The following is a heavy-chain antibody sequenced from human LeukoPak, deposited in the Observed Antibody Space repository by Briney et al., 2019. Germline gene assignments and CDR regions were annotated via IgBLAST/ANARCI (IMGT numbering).Heavy chain of an antibody. J-gene: IGHJ5*02. CDR2: ISSSSSYI. CDR3: ARDLRTYSRPTNWLDP. V-gene: IGHV3-21*01. CDR1: GFTFSSYS. Sequence: GGSLRLSCAASGFTFSSYSMNWVRQAPGKGLEWVSSISSSSSYIYYADSVKGRFTISRDNAKNSLYLQMNSLRAEDTAVYYCARDLRTYSRPTNWLDPWGQGTLVTVSS. D-gene: IGHD6-13*01.